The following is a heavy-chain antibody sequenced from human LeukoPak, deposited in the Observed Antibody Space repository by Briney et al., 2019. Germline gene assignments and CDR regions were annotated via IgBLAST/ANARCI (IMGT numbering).Heavy chain of an antibody. D-gene: IGHD5-18*01. CDR2: INPNSGGT. J-gene: IGHJ4*02. CDR1: GYTFTGYY. V-gene: IGHV1-2*04. Sequence: ASVKVSCKASGYTFTGYYMHWVRQAPGQGLEWMGWINPNSGGTNYAQKFQGWVTMTRDTSISTAYMELSRLRSDDTAVYYCARALVPVDTAMVEDYWGQGTLVTVSS. CDR3: ARALVPVDTAMVEDY.